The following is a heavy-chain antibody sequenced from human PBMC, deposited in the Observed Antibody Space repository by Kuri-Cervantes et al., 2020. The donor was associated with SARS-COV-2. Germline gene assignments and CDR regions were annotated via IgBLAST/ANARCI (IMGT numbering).Heavy chain of an antibody. CDR3: ARDLITGTTNFDY. J-gene: IGHJ4*02. CDR2: ISSSSSYI. CDR1: GFTFSSYW. D-gene: IGHD1-7*01. V-gene: IGHV3-21*01. Sequence: GESLKISCAASGFTFSSYWMHWVRQAPGKGLVWVSSISSSSSYIYYADSVKGRFTISRDNAKNSLYLQMNSLRAEDTAVYYCARDLITGTTNFDYWGQGTLVTVSS.